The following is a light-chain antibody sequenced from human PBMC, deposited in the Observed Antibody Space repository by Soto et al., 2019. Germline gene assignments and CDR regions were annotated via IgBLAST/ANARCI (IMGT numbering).Light chain of an antibody. CDR1: SSDVGDNY. V-gene: IGLV2-8*01. CDR3: QSYDSSLSGYV. J-gene: IGLJ1*01. CDR2: EVS. Sequence: QSVLTHPPSASGSPGQSVTISCTGTSSDVGDNYVSWYQQHLGKAPKLIIYEVSQRPSGVPDRFSGSKSGTSASLAITGLQAEDEADYYCQSYDSSLSGYVFGTGTKVTV.